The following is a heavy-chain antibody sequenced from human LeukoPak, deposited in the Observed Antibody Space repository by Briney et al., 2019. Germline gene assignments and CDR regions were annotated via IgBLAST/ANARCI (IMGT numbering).Heavy chain of an antibody. D-gene: IGHD1-26*01. V-gene: IGHV1-2*02. CDR1: GYTFTGYY. CDR3: ARDIVNHYYYYMDV. J-gene: IGHJ6*03. Sequence: ASVKVSCKASGYTFTGYYMHWVRQAPGQGLEWMGWINPNSGGTNYAQKFQGRVTMTRDTSISTAYMELSRLRSDDTAVHYCARDIVNHYYYYMDVWGKGTTVTVSS. CDR2: INPNSGGT.